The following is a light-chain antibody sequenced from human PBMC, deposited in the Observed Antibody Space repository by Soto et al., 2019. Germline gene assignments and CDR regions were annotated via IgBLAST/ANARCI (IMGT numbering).Light chain of an antibody. Sequence: DIQMTQSPSTLSASVGDRVTITCRASQSISTWLVWYQQKPGKAPKLLIYKASTLQSGVPSRFSGGGSGTEFTLTISSLQPDDFATYYCQQYNTYSRTFGQGTQVEIK. CDR1: QSISTW. CDR3: QQYNTYSRT. J-gene: IGKJ1*01. CDR2: KAS. V-gene: IGKV1-5*03.